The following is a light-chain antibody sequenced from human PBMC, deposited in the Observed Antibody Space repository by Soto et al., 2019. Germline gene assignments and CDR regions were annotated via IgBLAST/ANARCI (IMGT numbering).Light chain of an antibody. CDR3: QQYGRSPWT. CDR1: QYVSSSY. J-gene: IGKJ1*01. Sequence: EIVLTQSPGTLSLSPGDSATLSCRASQYVSSSYLAWFQQKPGQTPRLLIYAASSRATGVPDRFSGSGSGTDFTLTISRLEPEDFAVYYCQQYGRSPWTFGQGTKVEI. CDR2: AAS. V-gene: IGKV3-20*01.